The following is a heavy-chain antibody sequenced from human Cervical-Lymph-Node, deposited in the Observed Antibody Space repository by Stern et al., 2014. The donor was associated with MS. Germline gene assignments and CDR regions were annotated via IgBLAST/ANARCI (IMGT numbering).Heavy chain of an antibody. J-gene: IGHJ1*01. CDR2: IYGGXDI. CDR1: GFSVSSNS. V-gene: IGHV3-53*01. D-gene: IGHD5-24*01. Sequence: EVQLXXXGGGLIQPGGSLRLSCAVSGFSVSSNSMHWVRQAPGKGLEWVSLIYGGXDIHYADSVKGPLTLSRNNSXKXLXXXMNSLXXXXXXXXXXARDXXXXXXXXXWG. CDR3: ARDXXXXXXXXX.